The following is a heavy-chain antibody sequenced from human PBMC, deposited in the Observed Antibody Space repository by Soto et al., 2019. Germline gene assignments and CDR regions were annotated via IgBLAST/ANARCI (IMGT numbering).Heavy chain of an antibody. V-gene: IGHV1-18*01. CDR1: GYTFTSDG. Sequence: ASVKVSCKASGYTFTSDGIGWVRQAPGQGLEWMGWISAYNGNTNYAQKLQGRVTMTTDTSTSTAYMELRSLRSDDTAVYYCARVITSFGVVIIDYYYYMDVWGKGTTVTVS. CDR3: ARVITSFGVVIIDYYYYMDV. J-gene: IGHJ6*03. D-gene: IGHD3-3*01. CDR2: ISAYNGNT.